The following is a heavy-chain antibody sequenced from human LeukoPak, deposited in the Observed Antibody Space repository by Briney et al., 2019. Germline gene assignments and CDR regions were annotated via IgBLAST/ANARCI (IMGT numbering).Heavy chain of an antibody. Sequence: ASVKVSCKASGYTFTSYDINWVRQATGQGLEWMGWMNPNSGNTGYAQKFQGRVTMTRNTSISTAYMELSSLRSEDTAVYYCARRSNDGDLPYYYYYMDVWGKGTTVTISS. V-gene: IGHV1-8*01. CDR1: GYTFTSYD. J-gene: IGHJ6*03. CDR2: MNPNSGNT. D-gene: IGHD1-1*01. CDR3: ARRSNDGDLPYYYYYMDV.